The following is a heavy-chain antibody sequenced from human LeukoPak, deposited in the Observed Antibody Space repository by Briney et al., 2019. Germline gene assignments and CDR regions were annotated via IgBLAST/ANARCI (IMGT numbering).Heavy chain of an antibody. CDR3: LRDPYEAY. Sequence: GGSLRLSCAASGFTFSSYGMHWVRQAPGKGLEWVAIISYDGTNKYYVDSVKGRFTISRDNSKNTLYLQMNSLGAEDTAVYYCLRDPYEAYWGQGTLVTVSS. D-gene: IGHD5-12*01. J-gene: IGHJ4*02. CDR2: ISYDGTNK. V-gene: IGHV3-30*03. CDR1: GFTFSSYG.